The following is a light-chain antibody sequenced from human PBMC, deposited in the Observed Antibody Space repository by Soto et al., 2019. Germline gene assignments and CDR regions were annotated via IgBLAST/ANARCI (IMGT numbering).Light chain of an antibody. Sequence: EIVLTQSPGTLSLSPGERSTLSCRASQTVRNNYLAWYPQKPGQAPRLLIYDASSRATGIPDRFSGSGSGTHFTLTISRLEPGDCAVYYCQHFGGTTFTFGQGKRLEIK. CDR2: DAS. CDR3: QHFGGTTFT. CDR1: QTVRNNY. J-gene: IGKJ5*01. V-gene: IGKV3-20*01.